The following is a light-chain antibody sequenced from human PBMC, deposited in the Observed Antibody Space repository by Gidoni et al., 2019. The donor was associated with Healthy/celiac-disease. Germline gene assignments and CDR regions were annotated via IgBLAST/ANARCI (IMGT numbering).Light chain of an antibody. J-gene: IGKJ2*01. CDR2: DAS. V-gene: IGKV3-11*01. CDR3: QQRSNWPRT. CDR1: QSVSSY. Sequence: ELVLTQSPATLSLSPGERATLSCRASQSVSSYLAWYQQKPGQAPRLLIYDASNRATGIPARFSGSGSGTDFTLTISSLEPEDFAVYYCQQRSNWPRTFXXXTKLEIK.